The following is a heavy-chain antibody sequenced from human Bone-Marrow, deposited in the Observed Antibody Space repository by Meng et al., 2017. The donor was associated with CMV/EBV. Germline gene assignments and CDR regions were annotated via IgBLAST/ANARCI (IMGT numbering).Heavy chain of an antibody. CDR3: ARSMLEVNRYYYGMDV. Sequence: GESLKISCAASGFTFSSYAMHWVRQAPGKGLEGVAVISYDGSNKYYADSVKGRFTISRDNSKNTLYLQMNSLRAEDTAVYYCARSMLEVNRYYYGMDVWGEGPPVTVSS. CDR1: GFTFSSYA. J-gene: IGHJ6*04. CDR2: ISYDGSNK. D-gene: IGHD1-1*01. V-gene: IGHV3-30*04.